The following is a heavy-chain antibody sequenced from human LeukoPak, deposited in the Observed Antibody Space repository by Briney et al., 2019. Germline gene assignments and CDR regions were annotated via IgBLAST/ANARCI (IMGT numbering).Heavy chain of an antibody. CDR3: ATFTYYYGSGSLEFDY. J-gene: IGHJ4*02. D-gene: IGHD3-10*01. CDR1: GFTFSIAR. CDR2: IHSDGRTT. V-gene: IGHV3-74*01. Sequence: GGSLRLSPAASGFTFSIARMHAGPDRPGKRLWSGSRIHSDGRTTIYADSVRGGSTISKDNAKNTPYLHMNSLRAENTPVYNGATFTYYYGSGSLEFDYWGQGTLVTVSS.